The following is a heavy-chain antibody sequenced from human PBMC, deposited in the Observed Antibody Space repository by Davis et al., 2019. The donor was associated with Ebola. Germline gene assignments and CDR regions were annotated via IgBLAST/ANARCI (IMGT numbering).Heavy chain of an antibody. Sequence: SETLSLTCTVSGGSISSYYWSWIRQPPGKGLEWIGYIYYSGSTNYNPSLKSRVTISVDTSKNQFSLKLSSVTAAATAVYYCAGRIEGSSRYYYYYYDMDVWGQGTTVTVSS. D-gene: IGHD6-13*01. J-gene: IGHJ6*02. CDR1: GGSISSYY. CDR3: AGRIEGSSRYYYYYYDMDV. CDR2: IYYSGST. V-gene: IGHV4-59*08.